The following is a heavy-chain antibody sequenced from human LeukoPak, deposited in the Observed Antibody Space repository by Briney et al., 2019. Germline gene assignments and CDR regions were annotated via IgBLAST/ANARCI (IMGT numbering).Heavy chain of an antibody. Sequence: GGSLRLSCAASGFTLSTYSMNWVRQAPGKGLEWVSSISSSASYMYYADSVKGRFTISRDNAKNSLYLQMNSLRAEDTAVYYCARGGVGLVIIPGWEYDYYGMDVWGQGTTVTVSS. CDR1: GFTLSTYS. CDR3: ARGGVGLVIIPGWEYDYYGMDV. CDR2: ISSSASYM. J-gene: IGHJ6*02. D-gene: IGHD3/OR15-3a*01. V-gene: IGHV3-21*01.